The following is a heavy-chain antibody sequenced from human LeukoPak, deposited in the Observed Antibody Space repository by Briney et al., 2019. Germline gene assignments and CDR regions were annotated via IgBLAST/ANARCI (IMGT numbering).Heavy chain of an antibody. CDR1: GHSINTFG. V-gene: IGHV1-18*01. J-gene: IGHJ6*03. CDR3: ANVAKGRYFFYYMDV. D-gene: IGHD5-12*01. CDR2: MSPDNGNT. Sequence: ASVKVSCKTSGHSINTFGITWVRQAPGQGLEWIGWMSPDNGNTNYADKFQGRVTITRDTSRTTAYMELRSLRSDDTAVYFCANVAKGRYFFYYMDVWGAGTTVTVSS.